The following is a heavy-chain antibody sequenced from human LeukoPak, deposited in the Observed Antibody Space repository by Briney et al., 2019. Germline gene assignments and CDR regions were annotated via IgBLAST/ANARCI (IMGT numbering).Heavy chain of an antibody. CDR1: GYTFTAYY. D-gene: IGHD6-13*01. CDR3: ARDVDATAALDY. J-gene: IGHJ4*02. Sequence: GASVRVSCKASGYTFTAYYMHWVRQAPGHGLEWMGWINPDSGATRYAQNFQGRVTMTRGTSITTAYMELSGLRSDDTAVYYCARDVDATAALDYWGPGTLVTVSS. V-gene: IGHV1-2*02. CDR2: INPDSGAT.